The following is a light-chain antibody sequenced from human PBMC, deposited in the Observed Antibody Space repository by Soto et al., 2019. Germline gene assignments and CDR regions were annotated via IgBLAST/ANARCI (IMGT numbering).Light chain of an antibody. V-gene: IGLV1-40*01. J-gene: IGLJ1*01. CDR3: QSYDSSLSGSYV. Sequence: QPVLTQPPSVSGAPGQRVTISCTGSSSNIGAGHAVHWYQQLPGTAPRLLIYDNNNRPSGVPARFSVSKSDTSASLAITGLQPEDEADYYCQSYDSSLSGSYVFGTGTKLTVL. CDR2: DNN. CDR1: SSNIGAGHA.